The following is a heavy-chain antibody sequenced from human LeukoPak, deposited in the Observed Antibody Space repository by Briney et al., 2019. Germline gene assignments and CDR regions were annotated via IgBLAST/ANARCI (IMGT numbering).Heavy chain of an antibody. Sequence: PGGSLRLSCAASGFTFSSYWMSWVRQAPGKGLEWVANIKQDGSEKYYVNSVRGRFSISRDNAKNSLYLQMNSLRAEDTAVYYCAREHCSSSSCHPDYWGQGTLVTVSS. CDR3: AREHCSSSSCHPDY. D-gene: IGHD2-2*01. J-gene: IGHJ4*02. CDR1: GFTFSSYW. CDR2: IKQDGSEK. V-gene: IGHV3-7*01.